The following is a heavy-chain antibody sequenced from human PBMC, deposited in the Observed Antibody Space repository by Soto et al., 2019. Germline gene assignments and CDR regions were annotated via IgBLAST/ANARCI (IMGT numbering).Heavy chain of an antibody. Sequence: QLQLQESGSGLVKPSQTLSLTCAVSGGSITSGNTYSWSWIRQPPGKGLEWIGSISHTGSTSYNPSLTSRVSMSVDKSKNQSSLKLSSVTAADMAVYYCARAVTAYFGTRFDPWGQGTLVTVSS. J-gene: IGHJ5*02. CDR1: GGSITSGNTYS. V-gene: IGHV4-30-2*01. D-gene: IGHD2-15*01. CDR3: ARAVTAYFGTRFDP. CDR2: ISHTGST.